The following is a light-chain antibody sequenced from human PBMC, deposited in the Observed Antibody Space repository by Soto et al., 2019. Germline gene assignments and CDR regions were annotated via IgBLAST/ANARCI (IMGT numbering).Light chain of an antibody. Sequence: EVLLTQSPVTLSLSPGEIATLSFRASQSFRGLLAWYQQKPGQAPRLLIYDAYNRATGIPPRFSGSGSGTDFTLTISSLAPEDSAVYYCQQRHMWPITFGHGTRLEIK. CDR3: QQRHMWPIT. J-gene: IGKJ5*01. CDR2: DAY. V-gene: IGKV3-11*01. CDR1: QSFRGL.